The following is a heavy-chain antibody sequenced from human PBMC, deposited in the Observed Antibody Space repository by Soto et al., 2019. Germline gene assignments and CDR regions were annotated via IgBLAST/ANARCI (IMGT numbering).Heavy chain of an antibody. V-gene: IGHV3-7*01. J-gene: IGHJ4*02. CDR2: IKQDGSEK. CDR1: GFTFSSYW. Sequence: GGSLRLSCAASGFTFSSYWMSWVRQAPGKGLEWVANIKQDGSEKYYVDSVKGRFTISRDNAKKSLYLEMNSLRAEETAVYYCAREGRLHLGELSTSFDYWGQGTLVTVSS. D-gene: IGHD3-16*02. CDR3: AREGRLHLGELSTSFDY.